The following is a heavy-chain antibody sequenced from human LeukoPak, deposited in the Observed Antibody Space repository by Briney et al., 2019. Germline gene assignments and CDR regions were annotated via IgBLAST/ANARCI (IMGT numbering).Heavy chain of an antibody. CDR2: ISGSGGST. CDR1: GFTFSSYA. Sequence: GGSLRLSCAASGFTFSSYAMSWVRQAPGKGLEWVSAISGSGGSTYYADSVKGRFTISRDNSKNTLYLQMNSLRAEDTAVYYCAKDLFDSSGYYVFDYWGQGTLVTVSS. D-gene: IGHD3-22*01. V-gene: IGHV3-23*01. CDR3: AKDLFDSSGYYVFDY. J-gene: IGHJ4*02.